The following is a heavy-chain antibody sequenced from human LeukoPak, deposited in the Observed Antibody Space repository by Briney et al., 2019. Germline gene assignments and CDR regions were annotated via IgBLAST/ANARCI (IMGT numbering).Heavy chain of an antibody. CDR1: GFTFSSYA. CDR3: AFARGGSGSYYKLDY. D-gene: IGHD3-10*01. V-gene: IGHV3-23*01. CDR2: ISCSGGST. J-gene: IGHJ4*02. Sequence: TGGSLRLSCAASGFTFSSYAMSWVRQAPGKGLEWVSAISCSGGSTYYADSVKGRFTISRDNSKNTLYLQMNSLRAEDTAVYYCAFARGGSGSYYKLDYWGQGTLVAVSS.